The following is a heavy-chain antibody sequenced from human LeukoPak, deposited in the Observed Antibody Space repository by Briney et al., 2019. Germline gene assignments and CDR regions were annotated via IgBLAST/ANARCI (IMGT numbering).Heavy chain of an antibody. Sequence: PGGSLRLSCAASGFTVSSNYMSWVRQAPGNGLEWVSVIYSGGSTYYADSVKGRFTISRDNSKNTLYLQMNSLRAEDTAVYYCARGKYYYDSSGYYPYFDYWGQGTLVTVSS. V-gene: IGHV3-53*01. CDR1: GFTVSSNY. D-gene: IGHD3-22*01. CDR2: IYSGGST. CDR3: ARGKYYYDSSGYYPYFDY. J-gene: IGHJ4*02.